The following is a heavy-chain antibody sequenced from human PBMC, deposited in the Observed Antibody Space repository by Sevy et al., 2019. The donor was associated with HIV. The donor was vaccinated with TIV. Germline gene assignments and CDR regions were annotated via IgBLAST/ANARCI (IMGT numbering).Heavy chain of an antibody. CDR2: VYYTGGT. Sequence: SETLSLTCTVSGGSINXDHWNWIRQPPGKGLEWIGYVYYTGGTNYNPSLKNRVTISVDRTKNQFSLKLTSVTAADTAVYYCARRNDFDIWGQGTMVTVSS. J-gene: IGHJ3*02. CDR3: ARRNDFDI. CDR1: GGSINXDH. V-gene: IGHV4-59*08.